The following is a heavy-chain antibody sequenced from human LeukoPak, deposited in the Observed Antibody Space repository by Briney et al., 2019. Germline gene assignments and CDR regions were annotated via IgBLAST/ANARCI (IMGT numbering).Heavy chain of an antibody. CDR2: IRRAGDYTGDTT. Sequence: GGSLRLSCAASGFTFDAYAMSWVRQAPGKGLEWVSSIRRAGDYTGDTTYYADSVQGRFTISRDDSKNTLYLQMNSLRAEDTAVYYCARVVGTDEGADYWGQGTLVTVSS. CDR1: GFTFDAYA. CDR3: ARVVGTDEGADY. V-gene: IGHV3-23*01. J-gene: IGHJ4*02. D-gene: IGHD2-2*01.